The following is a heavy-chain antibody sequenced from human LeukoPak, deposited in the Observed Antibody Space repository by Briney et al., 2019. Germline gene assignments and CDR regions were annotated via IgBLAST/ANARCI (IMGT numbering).Heavy chain of an antibody. D-gene: IGHD2-15*01. CDR2: IYPGDSDT. CDR3: ARRCSGGSCYYYGMDV. J-gene: IGHJ6*02. CDR1: GYSFTSYW. Sequence: KYGESLQISCKGSGYSFTSYWIGWVRQMPGKGLEWMGIIYPGDSDTRYSPSFQGQVTISADKSISTAYLQWSSLKASDTAMYYCARRCSGGSCYYYGMDVWGQGTTVTVSS. V-gene: IGHV5-51*01.